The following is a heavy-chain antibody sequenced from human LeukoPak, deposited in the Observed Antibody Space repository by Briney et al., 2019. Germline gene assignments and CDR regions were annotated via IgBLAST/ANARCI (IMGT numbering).Heavy chain of an antibody. Sequence: SENLSLTCTVSGGSISSYYWSWIRQPAGKGLEWIGRIYTSGSTNYNPSLKSRVTMSLDTSKNQFSLKLSSVTAADAAVYYCARDKVVELRYLYYYMDVWGKGTTVTVSS. J-gene: IGHJ6*03. CDR3: ARDKVVELRYLYYYMDV. CDR2: IYTSGST. D-gene: IGHD1-7*01. CDR1: GGSISSYY. V-gene: IGHV4-4*07.